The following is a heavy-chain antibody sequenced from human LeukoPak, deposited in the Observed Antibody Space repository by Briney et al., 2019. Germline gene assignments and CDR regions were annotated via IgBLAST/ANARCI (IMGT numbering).Heavy chain of an antibody. CDR2: IYHSGST. CDR3: ARVDGYNGPFDY. D-gene: IGHD5-24*01. Sequence: SQTLSLTCAVSGGSISSGGYSWSWIRQPPGKGLEWIGYIYHSGSTYYNPSLKSRVTISVDRSKNQFSLKLSSVAAADTAVYYCARVDGYNGPFDYWGQGTLVTVSS. CDR1: GGSISSGGYS. V-gene: IGHV4-30-2*01. J-gene: IGHJ4*02.